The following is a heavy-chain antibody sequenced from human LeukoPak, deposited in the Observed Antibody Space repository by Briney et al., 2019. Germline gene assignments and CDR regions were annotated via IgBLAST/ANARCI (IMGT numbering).Heavy chain of an antibody. V-gene: IGHV1-2*02. J-gene: IGHJ4*02. Sequence: ASVKVSCKASGYTFTGYYIHWVRQAPGQGLEWMGWIYPNSGGPYYAQKFQGRVTMTRDTSISTAYMELSSLRYDDTAVYYCARKGEVYRDYDYWGQGTLVTVSS. CDR1: GYTFTGYY. CDR2: IYPNSGGP. CDR3: ARKGEVYRDYDY. D-gene: IGHD4-17*01.